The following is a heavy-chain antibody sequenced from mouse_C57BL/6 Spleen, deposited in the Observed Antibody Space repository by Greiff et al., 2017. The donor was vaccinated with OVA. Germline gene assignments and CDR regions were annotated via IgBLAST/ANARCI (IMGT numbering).Heavy chain of an antibody. CDR2: IYPGSGNT. Sequence: QVQLQQSGAELVRPGASVKLSCKASGYTFTDYYINWVKQRPGQGLEWIARIYPGSGNTYYNEKFKGKATLTAEKSSSTAYMQLSSLTSEDSAVYFCARGDDYDEGYFDYWGQGTTLTVSS. J-gene: IGHJ2*01. CDR3: ARGDDYDEGYFDY. CDR1: GYTFTDYY. D-gene: IGHD2-4*01. V-gene: IGHV1-76*01.